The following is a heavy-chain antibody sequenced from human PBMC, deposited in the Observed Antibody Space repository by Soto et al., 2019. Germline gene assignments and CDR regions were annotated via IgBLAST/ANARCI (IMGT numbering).Heavy chain of an antibody. D-gene: IGHD6-13*01. CDR2: INPNNDDT. CDR1: AYIFTDYY. Sequence: ASVKVSCKASAYIFTDYYIHWVRQAPGQGLEWMGWINPNNDDTRYAQKFRGRVTVTMDTSISTAYMDLTRLTSDDTAVYYCARDSAAGAGIGWDYWGQGTLVTVLL. J-gene: IGHJ4*01. V-gene: IGHV1-2*02. CDR3: ARDSAAGAGIGWDY.